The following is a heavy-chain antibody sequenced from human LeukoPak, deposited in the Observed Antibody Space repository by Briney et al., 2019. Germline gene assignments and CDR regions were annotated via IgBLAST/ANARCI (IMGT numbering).Heavy chain of an antibody. CDR2: TRNKANSYTT. J-gene: IGHJ4*02. V-gene: IGHV3-72*01. Sequence: GGSLRLSCAASGFTFSDHYMDWVRQAPGKGLEWVGRTRNKANSYTTEYAASVKGRSTISRDDSKNSLYLQMNSLKTEDTAVYYCVACEYYYDSSGYPNTFDYWGQGTLVTVSS. CDR1: GFTFSDHY. CDR3: VACEYYYDSSGYPNTFDY. D-gene: IGHD3-22*01.